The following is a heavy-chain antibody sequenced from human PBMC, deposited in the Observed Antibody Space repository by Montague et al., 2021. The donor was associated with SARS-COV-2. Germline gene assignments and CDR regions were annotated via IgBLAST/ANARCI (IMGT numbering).Heavy chain of an antibody. CDR2: IYSNGDT. V-gene: IGHV4-4*07. J-gene: IGHJ4*01. Sequence: SETLSLTCTVSGGSMSGYHWSWIRQPAGKALEWIGRIYSNGDTTYNPSPNSELTMSVDTSKRQFSLKLTSVCASDTAIYYCSSGSEYYYHPFDYWGHGNLVTVSS. D-gene: IGHD2/OR15-2a*01. CDR1: GGSMSGYH. CDR3: SSGSEYYYHPFDY.